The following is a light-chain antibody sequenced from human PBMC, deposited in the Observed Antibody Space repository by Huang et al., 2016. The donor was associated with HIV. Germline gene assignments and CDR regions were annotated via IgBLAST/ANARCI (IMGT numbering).Light chain of an antibody. V-gene: IGKV3-20*01. CDR2: NTS. J-gene: IGKJ2*01. Sequence: VLTQSPGTLSWSPGERATLSCRASHAISSSYLAWYQQKPGQAPRLLTFNTSNRATGIPDRFSCSGSGTDFTLTITSLEPEDFAVYFCHQYGTAPRTFGQGTKLEMK. CDR1: HAISSSY. CDR3: HQYGTAPRT.